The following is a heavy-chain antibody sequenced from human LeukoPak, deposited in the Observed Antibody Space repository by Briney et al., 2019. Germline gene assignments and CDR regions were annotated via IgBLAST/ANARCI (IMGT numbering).Heavy chain of an antibody. CDR2: IYYSGST. V-gene: IGHV4-59*08. J-gene: IGHJ4*02. Sequence: SETLSLTCTVSGVSISSYYWSWIRKPPGKGLEWIGNIYYSGSTKYNPSLKSRVTISVDTSKNHFSLKLSSVTAADTAVYYCARHGNYYDSSGYNYYFDYWGQGTLGTVSS. CDR1: GVSISSYY. D-gene: IGHD3-22*01. CDR3: ARHGNYYDSSGYNYYFDY.